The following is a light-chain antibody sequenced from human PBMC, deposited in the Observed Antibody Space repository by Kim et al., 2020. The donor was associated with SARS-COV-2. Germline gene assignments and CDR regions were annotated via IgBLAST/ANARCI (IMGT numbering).Light chain of an antibody. CDR2: RNN. J-gene: IGLJ3*02. CDR3: SSWDSSLTAWV. V-gene: IGLV10-54*01. Sequence: QAGLTQPPSVSKGLRQTATLTCTGNSNNVGNQGAAWLQHHQGHPPKLLSYRNNNRPSGISERLSASRSGNTASLTISGLQPEDEADYYCSSWDSSLTAWVFGEGTQLTVL. CDR1: SNNVGNQG.